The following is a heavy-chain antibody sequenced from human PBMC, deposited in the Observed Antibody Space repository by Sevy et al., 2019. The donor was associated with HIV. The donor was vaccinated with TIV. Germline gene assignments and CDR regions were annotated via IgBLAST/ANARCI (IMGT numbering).Heavy chain of an antibody. J-gene: IGHJ3*02. D-gene: IGHD6-19*01. V-gene: IGHV3-48*03. CDR2: ISSSGSTI. Sequence: GGSLRLSCAASGSTFSSYEMNWVRQAPGKGLEWVSYISSSGSTIYYADSVKGRFTISRDNAKNSLYLQMNSLRAEDTAVYYCASQGRYSSGWDAFDIWGQGTMVTVSS. CDR3: ASQGRYSSGWDAFDI. CDR1: GSTFSSYE.